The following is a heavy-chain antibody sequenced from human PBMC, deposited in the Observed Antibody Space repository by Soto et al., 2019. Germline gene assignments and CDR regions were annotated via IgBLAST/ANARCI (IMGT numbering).Heavy chain of an antibody. J-gene: IGHJ3*02. Sequence: SETLSLTCTVSGGSISSYYWSWIRQPPGKGLEWIGYIYYSGSTNYNPSLKSRVTISVDTSKNQFSLKLSSVTAADTAVYYCARHPPAYCGGDCYSGAFHIWGQGTMVTVSS. CDR2: IYYSGST. D-gene: IGHD2-21*01. CDR1: GGSISSYY. CDR3: ARHPPAYCGGDCYSGAFHI. V-gene: IGHV4-59*08.